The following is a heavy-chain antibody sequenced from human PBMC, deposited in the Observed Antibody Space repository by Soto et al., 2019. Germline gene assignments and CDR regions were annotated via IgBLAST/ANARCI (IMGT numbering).Heavy chain of an antibody. J-gene: IGHJ5*02. CDR3: ARQTRQKYGTPAASSWFHP. Sequence: ASVKASCKASGFSFSDYFMHWVRQAPGQGLEWMGIINPSGDSRNYAQKFQGRVTITRDTSTSTVYMDLSSLRCEDTAVYYCARQTRQKYGTPAASSWFHPWGQGTAVTVSS. CDR2: INPSGDSR. D-gene: IGHD2-15*01. V-gene: IGHV1-46*01. CDR1: GFSFSDYF.